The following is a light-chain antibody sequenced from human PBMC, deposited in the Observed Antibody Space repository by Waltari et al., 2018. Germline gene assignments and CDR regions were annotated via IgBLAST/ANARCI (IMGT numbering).Light chain of an antibody. CDR2: GAS. J-gene: IGKJ1*01. Sequence: EVVLTQSPGTLSLSPGERATLFCRASQSISRYLVWYQHRPGQAPRLLIHGASIRAAGIPDRFSGSGSGTDFTLSISRLEPEDFAVYYCQNHERLPATFGQGTRVEIK. V-gene: IGKV3-20*01. CDR3: QNHERLPAT. CDR1: QSISRY.